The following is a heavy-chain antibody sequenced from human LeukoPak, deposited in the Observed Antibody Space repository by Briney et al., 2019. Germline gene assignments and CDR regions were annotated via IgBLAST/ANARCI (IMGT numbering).Heavy chain of an antibody. CDR3: AREPGIAARRKGFDY. D-gene: IGHD6-6*01. CDR2: IYTSGST. J-gene: IGHJ4*02. V-gene: IGHV4-4*07. CDR1: GGSISSYY. Sequence: PSETLSLTCTVSGGSISSYYWSWIRQPAGKGLERIGRIYTSGSTNYNPSLKSRVTMSVDTSKNQFSLKLSSVTAADTAVYYCAREPGIAARRKGFDYWGQGTLVTVSS.